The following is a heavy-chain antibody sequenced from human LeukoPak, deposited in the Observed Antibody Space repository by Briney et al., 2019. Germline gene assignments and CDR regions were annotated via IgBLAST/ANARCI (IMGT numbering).Heavy chain of an antibody. V-gene: IGHV3-33*01. Sequence: GGSLRLSCAASGFTFSSYGMHWVRQAPGKGLEWVAVIWYDGSNKYYADSVKGRFTISRDNSKNTLYLQMNSLRAEDTAVYYCARDPRFLEWSLTGFDPWAREPWSPSPQ. CDR1: GFTFSSYG. D-gene: IGHD3-3*01. CDR3: ARDPRFLEWSLTGFDP. CDR2: IWYDGSNK. J-gene: IGHJ5*02.